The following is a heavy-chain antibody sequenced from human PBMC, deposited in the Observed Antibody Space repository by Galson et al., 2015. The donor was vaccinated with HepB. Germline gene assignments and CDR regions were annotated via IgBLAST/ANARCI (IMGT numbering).Heavy chain of an antibody. V-gene: IGHV4-59*01. D-gene: IGHD3-10*01. CDR1: GDSISSYY. CDR2: IYFSENT. J-gene: IGHJ6*02. CDR3: ARDLGVFWFGDTYGMDV. Sequence: SETLSLTCTVSGDSISSYYWSWVRQPPGKGLEWIGYIYFSENTNYNPSLKSRVTISLDTSKSQFSLKLRSVTAADTAVYDCARDLGVFWFGDTYGMDVWGQGTTVIVSS.